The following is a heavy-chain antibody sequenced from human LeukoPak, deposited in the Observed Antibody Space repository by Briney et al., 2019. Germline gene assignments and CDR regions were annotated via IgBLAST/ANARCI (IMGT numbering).Heavy chain of an antibody. CDR2: IYSGGST. V-gene: IGHV3-53*05. CDR1: GLTVSSDY. D-gene: IGHD5-18*01. Sequence: GGSLRLSCAASGLTVSSDYMSWVRQAPGKGLEWVSVIYSGGSTYYADSVTGRFSISRDNSKNTLYLQMNSLRAEDMALYYCAKGRYSYGYVSAFDIWGQGTMVTVSS. J-gene: IGHJ3*02. CDR3: AKGRYSYGYVSAFDI.